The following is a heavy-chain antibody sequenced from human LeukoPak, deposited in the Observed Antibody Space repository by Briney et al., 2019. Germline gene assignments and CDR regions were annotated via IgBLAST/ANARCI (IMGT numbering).Heavy chain of an antibody. J-gene: IGHJ4*02. Sequence: ASVKVSCKASGYTFTSYGISWVRQAPGQGLEWMGWISAYNGNTNYAQKLQGRVTMTTDTSTSTAYMELRSLRSDDTAVYYCARAKGPPYYDFWSGYYLDYWGQGTLVTVSS. CDR1: GYTFTSYG. D-gene: IGHD3-3*01. CDR2: ISAYNGNT. CDR3: ARAKGPPYYDFWSGYYLDY. V-gene: IGHV1-18*01.